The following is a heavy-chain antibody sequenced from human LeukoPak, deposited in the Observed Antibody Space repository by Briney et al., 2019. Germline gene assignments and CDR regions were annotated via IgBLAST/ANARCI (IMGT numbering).Heavy chain of an antibody. Sequence: GASVKVSCKASGGTFSSSAISWVRQAPGQGLEWMGGSIPIFGTANYAQKFQGRVTITTDESTSTAYMELSSLRSEDTAVYYCARGQPFDSSSGFYYFDYWGQGTLVTVSS. D-gene: IGHD6-6*01. CDR3: ARGQPFDSSSGFYYFDY. CDR1: GGTFSSSA. CDR2: SIPIFGTA. V-gene: IGHV1-69*05. J-gene: IGHJ4*02.